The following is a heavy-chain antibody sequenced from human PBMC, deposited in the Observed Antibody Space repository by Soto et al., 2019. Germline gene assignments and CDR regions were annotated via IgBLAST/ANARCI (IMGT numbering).Heavy chain of an antibody. D-gene: IGHD3-22*01. CDR2: IWYDGSNK. J-gene: IGHJ6*02. V-gene: IGHV3-33*01. Sequence: QVQLVESGGGVVQPGRSLRLSCAASGFTFSSYGMHWVRQAPGKGLEWVAVIWYDGSNKYYADSVKGRFTISRDNSKNTLYLQMNSLRDEDTAVYYCARGYYDSSGYYQYLDYYYGMDVWGQGTTVTVSS. CDR3: ARGYYDSSGYYQYLDYYYGMDV. CDR1: GFTFSSYG.